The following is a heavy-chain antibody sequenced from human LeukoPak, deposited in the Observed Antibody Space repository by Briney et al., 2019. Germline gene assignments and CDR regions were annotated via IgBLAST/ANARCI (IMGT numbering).Heavy chain of an antibody. D-gene: IGHD5-18*01. Sequence: ASVKVSCKASGGTFRNYAINWVRQAPGQGLEWVGGIIPFYGAVNYAHKFQGRVTITADESTRTVSMEVRSLRSEDTAVYYCAKMEGYSYSDYWGQGTLVTVSS. CDR3: AKMEGYSYSDY. CDR1: GGTFRNYA. CDR2: IIPFYGAV. V-gene: IGHV1-69*13. J-gene: IGHJ4*02.